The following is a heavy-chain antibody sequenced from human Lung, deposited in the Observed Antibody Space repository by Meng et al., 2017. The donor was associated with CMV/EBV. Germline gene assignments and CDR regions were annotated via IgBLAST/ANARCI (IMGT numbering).Heavy chain of an antibody. CDR3: GTLKYTSGFYGPAY. Sequence: GQRGKSGSEVTSPGGSVEVSLEASVYPFTMYPMNWVRQAPGQGLEWMGWISTNTGNPTYAQGFTGRFVFSVDTSVSTAYLQISSLKAEDTAVYYCGTLKYTSGFYGPAYWGQGALVTVSS. V-gene: IGHV7-4-1*02. D-gene: IGHD6-19*01. CDR2: ISTNTGNP. J-gene: IGHJ4*02. CDR1: VYPFTMYP.